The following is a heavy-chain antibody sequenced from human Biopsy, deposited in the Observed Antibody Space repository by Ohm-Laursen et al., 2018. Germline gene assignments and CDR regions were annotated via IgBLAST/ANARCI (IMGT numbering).Heavy chain of an antibody. Sequence: SLRLSCAASGFTFSSYAMTWVRQAPGKGLEWVSVINTSGGSTYYVVSVRGRFTISRDNSKNTLYLRMNSLRAEDTAVYYCAKPADSYKSKFYVDNWGQGTLVTVSS. CDR3: AKPADSYKSKFYVDN. CDR1: GFTFSSYA. D-gene: IGHD5-24*01. J-gene: IGHJ4*02. V-gene: IGHV3-23*01. CDR2: INTSGGST.